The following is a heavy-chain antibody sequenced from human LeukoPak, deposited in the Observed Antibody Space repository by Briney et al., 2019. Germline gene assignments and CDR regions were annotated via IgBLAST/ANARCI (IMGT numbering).Heavy chain of an antibody. V-gene: IGHV4-61*01. CDR1: GASVSSGNYY. CDR3: ARAGMLYYFDY. CDR2: ISYSGST. J-gene: IGHJ4*02. D-gene: IGHD3-16*01. Sequence: PSETLSLTCTVSGASVSSGNYYWSWIRQPPGKGPEWVGYISYSGSTSYNPSLKSRVTISVDTSKNQFSLKLSSVTAADTAVYYCARAGMLYYFDYWGQGTLVTVSS.